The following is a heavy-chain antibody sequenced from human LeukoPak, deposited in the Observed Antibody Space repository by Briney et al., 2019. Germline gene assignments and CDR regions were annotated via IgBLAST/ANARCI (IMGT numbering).Heavy chain of an antibody. CDR2: ISSSGSTI. D-gene: IGHD4-17*01. CDR1: GFTFSDYY. Sequence: PGGSLRLSCAASGFTFSDYYMSWIRQAPGKGLEWVSYISSSGSTIYYADSVKGRFTISRDNAKSSLYLQMNSLRAEDTAVYYCARGPDYYGDYISWFPDAFHIWGQGTLVSVSP. V-gene: IGHV3-11*04. J-gene: IGHJ3*02. CDR3: ARGPDYYGDYISWFPDAFHI.